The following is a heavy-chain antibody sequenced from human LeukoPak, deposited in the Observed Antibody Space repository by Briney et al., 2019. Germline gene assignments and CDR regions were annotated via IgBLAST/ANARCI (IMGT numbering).Heavy chain of an antibody. Sequence: GGSLRLSCAASGFTFSSYWMSWVRQAPGKGLEWVAVISYDGSNKYYADSVKGRFTISRDNSKNTLYLQMNSLRAEDTAVYYCARDGVATRYFDYWGQGTLVTVSS. V-gene: IGHV3-30*03. J-gene: IGHJ4*02. CDR3: ARDGVATRYFDY. CDR2: ISYDGSNK. CDR1: GFTFSSYW. D-gene: IGHD5-12*01.